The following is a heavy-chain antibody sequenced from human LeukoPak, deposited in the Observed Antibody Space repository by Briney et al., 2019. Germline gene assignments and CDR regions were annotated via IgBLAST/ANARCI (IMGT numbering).Heavy chain of an antibody. CDR1: VGSYSGYY. V-gene: IGHV4-34*01. Sequence: SETLSLTCAVYVGSYSGYYWSWIPQPPGKGLEWIGEVKHSGSPNDLPSLKGRVHHFVDQSKDQFSLRLSSVTAADTAVYFCATYYAGRGGSGYWGQGTLVTVSS. CDR2: VKHSGSP. D-gene: IGHD3-10*01. CDR3: ATYYAGRGGSGY. J-gene: IGHJ4*02.